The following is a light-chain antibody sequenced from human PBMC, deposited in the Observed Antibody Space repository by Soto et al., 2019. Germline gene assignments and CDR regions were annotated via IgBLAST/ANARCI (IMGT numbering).Light chain of an antibody. CDR2: DAS. V-gene: IGKV3D-20*01. Sequence: IVLTQSAATLSLSPGEGVTLXCGAGQSVSTNYVAWYQQKPGLAPRLLLYDASRRAHGTSDSFSGSGSATEFTPTISSLQPDDFAVYYRQQYDDWPETFGQGTKVDI. CDR3: QQYDDWPET. J-gene: IGKJ1*01. CDR1: QSVSTNY.